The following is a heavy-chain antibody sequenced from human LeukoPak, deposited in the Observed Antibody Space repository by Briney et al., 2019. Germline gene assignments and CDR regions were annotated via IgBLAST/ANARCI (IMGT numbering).Heavy chain of an antibody. CDR2: ISGSGGST. V-gene: IGHV3-23*01. CDR3: ADLDTSYDAFDI. CDR1: GFTFSSYA. J-gene: IGHJ3*02. D-gene: IGHD2-2*02. Sequence: GGSLRLSCAASGFTFSSYAMSWVRQAPGKGLEWVSAISGSGGSTYYADSVKGRFTISRDNSKNTLYLQMNSLRAEDTAVYYCADLDTSYDAFDIWGQGTMVTVSS.